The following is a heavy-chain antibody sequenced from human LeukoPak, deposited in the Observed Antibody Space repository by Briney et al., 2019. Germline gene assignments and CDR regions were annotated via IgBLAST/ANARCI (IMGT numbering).Heavy chain of an antibody. Sequence: ASVKVSCKASGYTFSGFYIHWVRQAPGQGLEWMGWINPNSGGTNYAQKFQGRVTMTRDTSISTAYMELSRLRSDDTAVYYCARGARWELLIYFYYYMDVWGKGTTVTISS. J-gene: IGHJ6*03. CDR3: ARGARWELLIYFYYYMDV. CDR1: GYTFSGFY. CDR2: INPNSGGT. V-gene: IGHV1-2*02. D-gene: IGHD1-26*01.